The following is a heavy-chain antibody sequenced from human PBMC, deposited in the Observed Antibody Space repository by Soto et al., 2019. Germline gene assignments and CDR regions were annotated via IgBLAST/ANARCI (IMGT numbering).Heavy chain of an antibody. CDR3: ARGPGFRGFPHLNRSFDI. D-gene: IGHD3-10*01. CDR2: TYHSGST. CDR1: SGSISSSNW. V-gene: IGHV4-4*02. Sequence: QVQLQESGPGLVKPSGTLSLTCAVSSGSISSSNWWSWVRQPPGKGLEWIGETYHSGSTNYNPSPKGRFPISVDNSNTPSPLKLPSAPAAPPAVFFWARGPGFRGFPHLNRSFDIWAQGTMVPLS. J-gene: IGHJ3*02.